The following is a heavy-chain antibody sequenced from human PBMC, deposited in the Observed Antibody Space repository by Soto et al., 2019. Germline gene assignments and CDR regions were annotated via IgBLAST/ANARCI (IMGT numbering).Heavy chain of an antibody. CDR2: ISSSSSYI. CDR3: ARDKDTTRLLSKEFDY. Sequence: GGSLRLSCAASGFTFSSYSMNWVRQAPGKGLEWVSSISSSSSYIYYADSVKGRFTISRDNAKNSLYLQMNSLRAEDTAVYYCARDKDTTRLLSKEFDYWGQGTLVTVSS. J-gene: IGHJ4*02. V-gene: IGHV3-21*01. D-gene: IGHD2-2*01. CDR1: GFTFSSYS.